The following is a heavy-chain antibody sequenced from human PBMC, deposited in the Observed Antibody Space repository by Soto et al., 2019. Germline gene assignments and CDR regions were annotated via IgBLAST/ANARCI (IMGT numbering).Heavy chain of an antibody. V-gene: IGHV1-69*08. J-gene: IGHJ5*02. CDR1: GGTFSRYT. Sequence: QVQLVQSGAEVKKPGSSVKVSCRTSGGTFSRYTVSWVRQAPGQGLEWMGRIIPNLGLPNYAQKVQARLTITADQFTSTAHLGLRSLRSEDTGVYYCTREGADYSDTWFAPWGQGTLVNVSS. CDR3: TREGADYSDTWFAP. D-gene: IGHD2-15*01. CDR2: IIPNLGLP.